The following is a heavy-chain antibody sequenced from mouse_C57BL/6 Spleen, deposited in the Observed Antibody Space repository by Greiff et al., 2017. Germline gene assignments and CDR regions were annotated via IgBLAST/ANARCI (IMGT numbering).Heavy chain of an antibody. CDR2: IYPGSGST. CDR1: GYTFTSYW. V-gene: IGHV1-55*01. J-gene: IGHJ2*01. CDR3: ARGFYYGSSYGDFDY. D-gene: IGHD1-1*01. Sequence: QVQLQQPGAELVKPGASVKMSCKASGYTFTSYWITWVKQRPGQGLAWIGDIYPGSGSTNYNEKFKSKATLTVDTSSSTAYMQLSSLTSEDSAVYYCARGFYYGSSYGDFDYWGQGTTLTVSS.